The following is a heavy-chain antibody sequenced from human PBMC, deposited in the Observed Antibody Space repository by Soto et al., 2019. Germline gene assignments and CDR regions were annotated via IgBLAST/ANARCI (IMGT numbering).Heavy chain of an antibody. J-gene: IGHJ4*02. CDR3: ARQTPQVAY. CDR1: GGSISSSNYY. V-gene: IGHV4-39*01. Sequence: PSETLSLTCTVSGGSISSSNYYWGWIRQPPGKGLEWIGNIYYSGSTYYNPSLKSRVTVSVDTSKNQFSLNLSSVTAADTAVYYCARQTPQVAYWGQGTLVTVSS. CDR2: IYYSGST. D-gene: IGHD2-15*01.